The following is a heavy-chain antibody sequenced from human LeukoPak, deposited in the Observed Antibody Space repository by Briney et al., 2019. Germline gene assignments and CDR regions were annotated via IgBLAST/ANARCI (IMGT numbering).Heavy chain of an antibody. J-gene: IGHJ6*02. CDR2: IYSGDST. Sequence: PGGSLRLSCAASGFTVINNYMGWVRQAPGKGLEWVSFIYSGDSTYYADSVKGRFTISRDSSKNTVHLQMNSLRAEDTAVYYCARDGGSGTSTGYNGYYYYGVDVWGQGTTVTVSS. V-gene: IGHV3-66*01. CDR1: GFTVINNY. D-gene: IGHD3-9*01. CDR3: ARDGGSGTSTGYNGYYYYGVDV.